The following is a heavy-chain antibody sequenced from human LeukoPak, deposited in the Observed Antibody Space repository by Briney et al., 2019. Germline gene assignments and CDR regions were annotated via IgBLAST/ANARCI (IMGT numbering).Heavy chain of an antibody. Sequence: ETLSLTCTVSGASISNYYWSWIRRPPGKGLEWIGYIYYSGSTIYNPSLKSRGTITVDTSKNQFSLKLNSVTAADTAVYFCARNDGSGSYYNVAFDIWGEGTLVAVSS. CDR1: GASISNYY. D-gene: IGHD3-10*01. CDR3: ARNDGSGSYYNVAFDI. J-gene: IGHJ3*02. CDR2: IYYSGST. V-gene: IGHV4-59*01.